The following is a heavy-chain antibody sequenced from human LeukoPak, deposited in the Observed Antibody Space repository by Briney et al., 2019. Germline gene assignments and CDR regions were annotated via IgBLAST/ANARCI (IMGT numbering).Heavy chain of an antibody. D-gene: IGHD6-6*01. J-gene: IGHJ4*02. Sequence: GGSLRLSCATSGFIFSNYWMSWVRQAPGKGLEWVANIKQDGSETYYVDSVKGRFTISRDDAKNSLYLQMNSLRAEDMALYYCAKGISSIAARPIDYWGQGTLVTVSS. CDR2: IKQDGSET. CDR3: AKGISSIAARPIDY. V-gene: IGHV3-7*03. CDR1: GFIFSNYW.